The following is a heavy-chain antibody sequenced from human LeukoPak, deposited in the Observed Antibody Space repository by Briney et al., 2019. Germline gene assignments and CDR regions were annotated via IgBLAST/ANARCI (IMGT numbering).Heavy chain of an antibody. Sequence: SETLSLTCAVYGGSFSGYYWSWIRQPPGKGLEWIGEINHSGSTNYNPSLKSRVTISLDTSKNQFSLNLRSVTAADTAVYYCATLGYSYGTDYWGQGTLVTVSS. CDR3: ATLGYSYGTDY. J-gene: IGHJ4*02. D-gene: IGHD5-18*01. CDR1: GGSFSGYY. V-gene: IGHV4-34*01. CDR2: INHSGST.